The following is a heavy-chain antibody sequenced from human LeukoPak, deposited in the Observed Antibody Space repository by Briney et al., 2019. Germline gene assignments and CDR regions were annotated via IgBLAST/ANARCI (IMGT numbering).Heavy chain of an antibody. J-gene: IGHJ4*02. CDR1: GFTFSSYA. CDR3: ALHKFGEPRFDY. D-gene: IGHD3-10*01. Sequence: GGSLRLSCAASGFTFSSYAMSWVRQAPGKGLEWVSAISGSGGSTYYADSAKGRFTISRDNSKNTLYLQMNSLRAEDTAVYYCALHKFGEPRFDYWGQGTLVTVSS. V-gene: IGHV3-23*01. CDR2: ISGSGGST.